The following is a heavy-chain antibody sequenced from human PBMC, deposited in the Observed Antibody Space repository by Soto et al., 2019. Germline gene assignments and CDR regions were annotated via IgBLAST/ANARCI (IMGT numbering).Heavy chain of an antibody. J-gene: IGHJ4*02. D-gene: IGHD2-2*02. V-gene: IGHV5-10-1*03. CDR3: ARLGYCTGTSCYTFDS. Sequence: EVQLVQSGAEVKKPGESLRISCQGSGYSFTSYWIGWVRQRPGKGLEWMGRINPSDSYTTYSPSFQGHATISTDKSFSTAYLQWSGLKASDTAMYYCARLGYCTGTSCYTFDSWGQGTLVAVSS. CDR1: GYSFTSYW. CDR2: INPSDSYT.